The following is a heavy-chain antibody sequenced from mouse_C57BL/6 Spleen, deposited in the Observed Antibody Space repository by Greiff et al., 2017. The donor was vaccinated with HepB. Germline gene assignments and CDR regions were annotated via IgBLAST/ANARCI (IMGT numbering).Heavy chain of an antibody. CDR1: GYTFTDYY. V-gene: IGHV1-26*01. Sequence: EVQLQQSGPELVKPGASVKISCKASGYTFTDYYMNWVKQSHGKSLEWIGDINPNNGGTSYNQKFKGKATLTVDKSSSTAYMELRSLTSEDSAVYYCARLSTTVGASDYWGQGTTLTVSS. CDR3: ARLSTTVGASDY. J-gene: IGHJ2*01. CDR2: INPNNGGT. D-gene: IGHD1-1*01.